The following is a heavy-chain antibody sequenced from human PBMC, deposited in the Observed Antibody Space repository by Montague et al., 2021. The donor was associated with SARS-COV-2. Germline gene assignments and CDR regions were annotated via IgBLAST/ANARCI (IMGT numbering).Heavy chain of an antibody. D-gene: IGHD2-8*01. CDR2: INHTGST. CDR3: ARANGYYFDY. CDR1: GGSFSGYY. J-gene: IGHJ4*02. Sequence: SETLSLTCAVYGGSFSGYYWSWIRQPPGKGLEWIGEINHTGSTNYNPSLKSRVTISVDTSKNQFSLKLISVTAADTAVYYCARANGYYFDYWGQGTLVTVSS. V-gene: IGHV4-34*01.